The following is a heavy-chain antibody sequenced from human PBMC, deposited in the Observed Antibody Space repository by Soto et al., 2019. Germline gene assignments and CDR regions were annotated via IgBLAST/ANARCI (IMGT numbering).Heavy chain of an antibody. Sequence: GESLKISCQASGYNFRHYYIAWVRQKPGRGLEWVGLIYPGDSDVRYSPSVQGQVTISVDRSTDTAFLQWNSLKASDSATYYCAKQRKVTNAVGQMSFDAWGQGTLVTVSS. V-gene: IGHV5-51*01. D-gene: IGHD2-21*02. CDR1: GYNFRHYY. CDR2: IYPGDSDV. CDR3: AKQRKVTNAVGQMSFDA. J-gene: IGHJ4*02.